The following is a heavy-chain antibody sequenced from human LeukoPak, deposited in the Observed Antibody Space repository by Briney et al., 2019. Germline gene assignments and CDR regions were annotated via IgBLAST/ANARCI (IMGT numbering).Heavy chain of an antibody. J-gene: IGHJ4*02. V-gene: IGHV3-23*01. CDR2: ISGSGGSP. CDR3: AKAMGATLFDY. D-gene: IGHD1-26*01. Sequence: GGSLRLSCAASVLTLSSYAMSWVRPAPGKGLEWVSGISGSGGSPYYADSVKGRFTISRDNSKNTLYLQMNSLRAGETAVYYCAKAMGATLFDYWGQRTLVTVSS. CDR1: VLTLSSYA.